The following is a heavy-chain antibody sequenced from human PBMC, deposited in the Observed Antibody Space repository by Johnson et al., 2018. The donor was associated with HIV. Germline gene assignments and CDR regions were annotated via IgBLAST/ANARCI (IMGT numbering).Heavy chain of an antibody. CDR1: GFTFDDYG. Sequence: VQLVESGGGVVRPGGSLRLSCAASGFTFDDYGMSWVRQAPGKGLEWVGRIKSKTDGGTTDYAAPVKGSFTISRDDSKNTLYLQMNSLKIEDTAVYYCTTVYCSSTSCYSYAFDIWGQGTMVTVSS. CDR2: IKSKTDGGTT. CDR3: TTVYCSSTSCYSYAFDI. D-gene: IGHD2-2*01. V-gene: IGHV3-15*01. J-gene: IGHJ3*02.